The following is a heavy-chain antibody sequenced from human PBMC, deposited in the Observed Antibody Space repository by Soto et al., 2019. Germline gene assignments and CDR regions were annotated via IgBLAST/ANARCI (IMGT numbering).Heavy chain of an antibody. J-gene: IGHJ5*02. Sequence: PGGSLRLSCAASGFTVSSYDMSWVRQAPGKGLEWVSVISSGGSTNYADSVKGRFLISRDNSKNTLYLQMNSLRAEDTAMYYCARGQIEQWLNWLDPWGQGTLVTVSS. D-gene: IGHD6-19*01. CDR1: GFTVSSYD. CDR3: ARGQIEQWLNWLDP. CDR2: ISSGGST. V-gene: IGHV3-66*01.